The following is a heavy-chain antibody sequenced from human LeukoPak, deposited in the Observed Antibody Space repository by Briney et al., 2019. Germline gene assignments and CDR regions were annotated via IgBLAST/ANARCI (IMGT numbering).Heavy chain of an antibody. CDR2: IYYSGST. Sequence: SSETLSLTCTVSGGSISSSSYYWGWIRQPPGKGLEWIGSIYYSGSTYYNPSLKSRVTISVDTSKNQFSLKLSSVTAADTAVYYCARGYTADYWGQGTLVTVSS. D-gene: IGHD2-2*02. V-gene: IGHV4-39*01. CDR3: ARGYTADY. CDR1: GGSISSSSYY. J-gene: IGHJ4*02.